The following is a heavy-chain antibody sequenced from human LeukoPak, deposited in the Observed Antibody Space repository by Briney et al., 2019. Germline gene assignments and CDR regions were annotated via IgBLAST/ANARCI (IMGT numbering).Heavy chain of an antibody. Sequence: ASVKVSCKASGGTFSSYAISLVRQAPGQGLEWMGRIIPIFGTANYAQKFQGRVTITTDESTSTAYMELSSLRSEDTAVYYCASGITMVRGVILSPLDYWGQGTLVTVSS. CDR3: ASGITMVRGVILSPLDY. CDR2: IIPIFGTA. CDR1: GGTFSSYA. V-gene: IGHV1-69*05. J-gene: IGHJ4*02. D-gene: IGHD3-10*01.